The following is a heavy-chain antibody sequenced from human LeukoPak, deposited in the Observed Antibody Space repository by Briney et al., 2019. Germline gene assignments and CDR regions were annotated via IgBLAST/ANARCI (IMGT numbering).Heavy chain of an antibody. CDR3: ARWGSGSHNYYYYYGMDV. J-gene: IGHJ6*02. D-gene: IGHD3-10*01. CDR1: GYSISSGYY. Sequence: PSETLSLTCTVSGYSISSGYYWGWIRQPPGKGLEWIGNIYHSGRTDYDPSLKSRVTTSLDTSNNQFSLKLSSVTAADTAVYYCARWGSGSHNYYYYYGMDVWGQGTTVTVSS. CDR2: IYHSGRT. V-gene: IGHV4-38-2*02.